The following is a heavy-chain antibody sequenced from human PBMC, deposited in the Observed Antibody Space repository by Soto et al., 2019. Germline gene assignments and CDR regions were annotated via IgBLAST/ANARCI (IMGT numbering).Heavy chain of an antibody. CDR1: SGSISSSSNH. CDR2: IYYIENN. CDR3: ATHPPYGPLDH. D-gene: IGHD4-17*01. Sequence: QLQLQESGPGLVKPSETLSLTCTVSSGSISSSSNHWGWIRQPPGKGLEWIGKIYYIENNYYNPSLKSRVTISVDTSNTQFSLRLTSVTAADTAVYYCATHPPYGPLDHWGQGTLVTVSS. V-gene: IGHV4-39*01. J-gene: IGHJ4*02.